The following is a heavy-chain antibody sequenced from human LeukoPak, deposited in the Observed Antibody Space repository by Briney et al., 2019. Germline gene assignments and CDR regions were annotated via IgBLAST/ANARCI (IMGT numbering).Heavy chain of an antibody. Sequence: PGGSLRLSCAASGFTFSDYYMSWIRQAPGKGLEWVSYISSSGSTIYYADSVKGRLTISRDNAKNSLYLQMNSLRAEDTAVYYCARDGYYDFVYGMDVWGQGTTVTVSS. CDR3: ARDGYYDFVYGMDV. D-gene: IGHD3-3*01. CDR1: GFTFSDYY. V-gene: IGHV3-11*01. J-gene: IGHJ6*02. CDR2: ISSSGSTI.